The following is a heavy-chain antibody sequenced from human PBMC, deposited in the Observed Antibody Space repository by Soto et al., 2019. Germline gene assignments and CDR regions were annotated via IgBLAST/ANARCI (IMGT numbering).Heavy chain of an antibody. J-gene: IGHJ4*02. Sequence: QVQLVQSGAEVKKPGSSVKVSCKASGGTFSSYAISWVRQAPGQGLEWMGGIIPIFGTANYAKKFQGRVTITADESTSTAYMELSSLRSEDTAVYYCAQTYYYDSSGYYGALKYWGQGTLVTVSS. CDR3: AQTYYYDSSGYYGALKY. D-gene: IGHD3-22*01. CDR1: GGTFSSYA. V-gene: IGHV1-69*01. CDR2: IIPIFGTA.